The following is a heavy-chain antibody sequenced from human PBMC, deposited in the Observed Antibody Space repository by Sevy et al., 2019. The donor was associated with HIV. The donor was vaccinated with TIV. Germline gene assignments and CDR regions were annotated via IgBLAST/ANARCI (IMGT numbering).Heavy chain of an antibody. CDR3: AKNHYELVSYFEH. CDR1: RVSFTNPA. V-gene: IGHV3-23*01. Sequence: GGSLRLSCSTSRVSFTNPAMSWLRQAPGKGLEWVASISGSGGTKYYAGSVRGRFSISRADSEDTVYLQMSSLRAEDTAVYYCAKNHYELVSYFEHWGQGTLVTVSS. CDR2: ISGSGGTK. D-gene: IGHD3-22*01. J-gene: IGHJ1*01.